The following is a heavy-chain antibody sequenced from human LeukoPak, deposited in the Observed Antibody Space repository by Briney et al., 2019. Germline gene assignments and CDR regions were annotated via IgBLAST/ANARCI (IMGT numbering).Heavy chain of an antibody. J-gene: IGHJ4*02. D-gene: IGHD3-10*01. Sequence: GRSLRLSCAASGFTFSSYAMHWVRQAPGKGLEWVANIKQDGSEKYYVDSVKGRFTISRDNAKNSLYLQMNRLRAEDTAVYYCARDHAGSGDYFDYWGQGTLVTVSS. CDR3: ARDHAGSGDYFDY. CDR1: GFTFSSYA. CDR2: IKQDGSEK. V-gene: IGHV3-7*01.